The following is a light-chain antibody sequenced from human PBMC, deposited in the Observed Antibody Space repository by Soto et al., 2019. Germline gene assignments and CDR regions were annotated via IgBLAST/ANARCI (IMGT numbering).Light chain of an antibody. V-gene: IGLV2-8*01. CDR3: SSYASSNTWV. J-gene: IGLJ3*02. Sequence: QSVLTQPPSASGSPGQSVTISCTGTSSDVGGYNYVSWYQQHPGKAPKLMIYEVTKRPPGVPDRFSASKSGNTASLTVSGLQAEDEANYYCSSYASSNTWVFGGGTKVTVL. CDR2: EVT. CDR1: SSDVGGYNY.